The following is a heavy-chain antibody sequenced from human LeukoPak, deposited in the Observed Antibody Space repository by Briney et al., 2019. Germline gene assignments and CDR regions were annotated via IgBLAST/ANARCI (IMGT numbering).Heavy chain of an antibody. D-gene: IGHD4-17*01. J-gene: IGHJ4*02. V-gene: IGHV4-59*01. CDR1: GGSISGYY. Sequence: PSETLSLTCTVYGGSISGYYWNWIRQPPGKGLEWIGYIYDSGSTNYNPSLKSRVTISIDTSKNQFSLKLSSVTAADTAVYYCARDQLRGTHFDYWGQGTLVTVSS. CDR2: IYDSGST. CDR3: ARDQLRGTHFDY.